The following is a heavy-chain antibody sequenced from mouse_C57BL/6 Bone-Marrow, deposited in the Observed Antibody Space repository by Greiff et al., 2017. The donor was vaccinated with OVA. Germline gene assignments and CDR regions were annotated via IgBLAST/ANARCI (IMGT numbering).Heavy chain of an antibody. CDR2: ISYDGSN. Sequence: EESGPGLVKPSQSLSLTCSVTGYSITSGYYWNWIRQFPGNKLEWMGYISYDGSNNYNPSLKNRISITRDTSKNQFFLKLNSVTTEDTATYYCARFLLRRGAMDYWGQGTSVTVSS. CDR1: GYSITSGYY. V-gene: IGHV3-6*01. J-gene: IGHJ4*01. D-gene: IGHD1-1*01. CDR3: ARFLLRRGAMDY.